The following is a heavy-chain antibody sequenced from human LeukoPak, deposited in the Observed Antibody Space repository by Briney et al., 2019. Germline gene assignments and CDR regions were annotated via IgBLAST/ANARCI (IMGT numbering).Heavy chain of an antibody. CDR2: VSGGGGTT. J-gene: IGHJ5*02. CDR3: ARVGSSSSA. Sequence: GGSLRLSCAASGFTFSSYAMSWVRQAPGKGLEWVSTVSGGGGTTYYADSVKGRFTISRDNSKNTLFLQMNSLRAEDTAVYYCARVGSSSSAWGQGTLVTVSS. D-gene: IGHD6-6*01. V-gene: IGHV3-23*01. CDR1: GFTFSSYA.